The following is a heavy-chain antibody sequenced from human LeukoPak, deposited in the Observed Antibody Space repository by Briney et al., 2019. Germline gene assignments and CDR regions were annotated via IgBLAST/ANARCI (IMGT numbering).Heavy chain of an antibody. CDR1: GFTFSRHS. Sequence: GGSLRLSCAASGFTFSRHSMRWVRQAPGKGLEWVSRISGGGASTYYADSVKGRFTISRDNSKNTLYLQMNSLRAEDTAVYYCAKDLYHFDYWGQGTLVTVSS. CDR2: ISGGGAST. CDR3: AKDLYHFDY. V-gene: IGHV3-23*01. D-gene: IGHD2-2*01. J-gene: IGHJ4*02.